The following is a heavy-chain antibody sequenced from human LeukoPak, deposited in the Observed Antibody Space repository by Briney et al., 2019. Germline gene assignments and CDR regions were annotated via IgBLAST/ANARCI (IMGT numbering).Heavy chain of an antibody. CDR3: ARIVVVVAAEDAFDI. CDR2: INPNSGGT. V-gene: IGHV1-2*02. Sequence: GASVKVSCKASGYTFTGYYMHWVRQAPGQGLEWMGWINPNSGGTNYAQKFQGRVTMIRDTSISTAYMELSRLRSDDTAVYYCARIVVVVAAEDAFDIWSQGTMVTVSS. D-gene: IGHD2-15*01. J-gene: IGHJ3*02. CDR1: GYTFTGYY.